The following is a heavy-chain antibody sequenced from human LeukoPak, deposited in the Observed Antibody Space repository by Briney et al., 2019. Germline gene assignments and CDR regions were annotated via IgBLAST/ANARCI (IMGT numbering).Heavy chain of an antibody. CDR3: GRDYGGNSHTIDYYVDY. D-gene: IGHD4-23*01. V-gene: IGHV1-69*05. CDR2: IIPIFGTA. CDR1: GGTFSSYA. J-gene: IGHJ4*02. Sequence: ASVKVSCKASGGTFSSYAISWVRQAPGQGLEWMGRIIPIFGTANYAQKFQGRVTITTDESTSTAYMELSSLRSENTAVYYCGRDYGGNSHTIDYYVDYWGQGTLVTVSS.